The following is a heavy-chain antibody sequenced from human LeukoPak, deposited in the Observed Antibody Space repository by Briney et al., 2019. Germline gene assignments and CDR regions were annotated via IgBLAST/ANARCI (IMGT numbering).Heavy chain of an antibody. V-gene: IGHV1-18*01. CDR1: GYTFTSYG. J-gene: IGHJ4*02. D-gene: IGHD3-10*01. Sequence: ASVKVSCKASGYTFTSYGISWVRQAPGQGLEWMGWISAYNGNTNYAQKLQGRVTMTADTSTSTAYMELRSLRSDDTAVYYCARDLGVGYYGSGIDYWGQGTLVTVSS. CDR3: ARDLGVGYYGSGIDY. CDR2: ISAYNGNT.